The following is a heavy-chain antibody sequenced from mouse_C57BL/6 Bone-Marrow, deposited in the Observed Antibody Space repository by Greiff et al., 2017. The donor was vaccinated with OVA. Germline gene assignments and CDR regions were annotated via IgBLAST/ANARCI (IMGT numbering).Heavy chain of an antibody. CDR2: LSTCGDYI. CDR1: GFTFSSYA. Sequence: EVQGVESGAGLVKPGGSLKLSCAASGFTFSSYAMSWVRQTPEQRLEWVAYLSTCGDYIYYADTVKGRFTFSRDNARNTLYLQMSSLKSEDTARYYGTRDPWPPDYWGQGTTLTVSS. CDR3: TRDPWPPDY. V-gene: IGHV5-9-1*02. D-gene: IGHD6-1*01. J-gene: IGHJ2*01.